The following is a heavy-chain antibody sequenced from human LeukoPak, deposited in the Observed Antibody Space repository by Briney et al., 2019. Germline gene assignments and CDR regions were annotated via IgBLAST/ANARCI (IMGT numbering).Heavy chain of an antibody. CDR2: ISWNSGSI. CDR3: AKSDDSSGYGHPTD. Sequence: PGGSLRLSCAASGFTFDDYAMHWVRQAPGKGLEWVSGISWNSGSIGYADSVKGRFTISRDNAKNSLYLQMNSLRAEDTALYYCAKSDDSSGYGHPTDWGQGTLVTVSS. CDR1: GFTFDDYA. V-gene: IGHV3-9*01. D-gene: IGHD3-22*01. J-gene: IGHJ4*02.